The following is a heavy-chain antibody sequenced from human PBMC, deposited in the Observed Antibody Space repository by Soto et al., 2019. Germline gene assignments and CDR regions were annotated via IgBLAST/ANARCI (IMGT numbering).Heavy chain of an antibody. J-gene: IGHJ6*02. CDR3: AREKDYYHNAMDV. CDR1: CGSISGHY. V-gene: IGHV4-4*07. CDR2: LYSTGSS. Sequence: TLSLTCTVSCGSISGHYWTWLRQPAGKGLEWLGRLYSTGSSNYNPFFESRVTMSVDTSKNSFSLRLSSVTDADAAVYFCAREKDYYHNAMDVWGHGTAVTVSS.